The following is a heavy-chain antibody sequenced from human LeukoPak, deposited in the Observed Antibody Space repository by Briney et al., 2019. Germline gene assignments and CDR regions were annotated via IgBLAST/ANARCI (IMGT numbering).Heavy chain of an antibody. CDR3: ARDRTLWLQPEGFDY. J-gene: IGHJ4*02. D-gene: IGHD5-24*01. CDR2: IRYDGSNK. Sequence: PGGSLRLSCAASGFTFSSYGMHWVRQAPGKGLEWVAFIRYDGSNKYYADSVKGRFTISRDNSKNTLYLQMNSLRAEDTAVYYCARDRTLWLQPEGFDYWGQGTLVTVSS. V-gene: IGHV3-30*02. CDR1: GFTFSSYG.